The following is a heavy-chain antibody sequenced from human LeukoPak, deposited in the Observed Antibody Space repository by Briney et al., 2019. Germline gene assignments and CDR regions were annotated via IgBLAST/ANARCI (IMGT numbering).Heavy chain of an antibody. CDR2: IKQDGREK. J-gene: IGHJ4*02. D-gene: IGHD2-15*01. CDR1: GFTFSSYW. CDR3: ARDKVVGATYFDY. Sequence: GGSLRLSCGASGFTFSSYWMSWVRQAPGKGLEWVANIKQDGREKYYVDSVKGRFTISRDNAKNSLYLQMNSLRAEDTAVYYCARDKVVGATYFDYWGQGTLVTVSS. V-gene: IGHV3-7*01.